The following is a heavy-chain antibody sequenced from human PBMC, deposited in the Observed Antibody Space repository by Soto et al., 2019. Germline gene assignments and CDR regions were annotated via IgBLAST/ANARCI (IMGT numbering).Heavy chain of an antibody. J-gene: IGHJ4*02. CDR3: ASGYYDYVWGSYRYFDY. CDR2: IYYSGST. CDR1: GGSISSGGYY. Sequence: QVQLQESGPGLVKPSQTLSLTCTVSGGSISSGGYYWSWIRQHPGKGLEWIGYIYYSGSTYYNPSLKGRVTISVDTSKNQFSLKLSSVTAADTAVYYCASGYYDYVWGSYRYFDYWGQGTLVTVSS. D-gene: IGHD3-16*02. V-gene: IGHV4-31*03.